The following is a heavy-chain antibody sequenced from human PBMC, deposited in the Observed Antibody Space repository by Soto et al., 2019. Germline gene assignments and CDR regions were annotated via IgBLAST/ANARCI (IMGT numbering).Heavy chain of an antibody. CDR3: ARPSGYCSGGSCFPFDR. J-gene: IGHJ5*02. CDR2: VRQGDNER. CDR1: GFTFNEYW. Sequence: PGGSLRLSCAASGFTFNEYWMTWVRQAPGRGLEWVANVRQGDNERYYVDSVKGRFTISRDNAQSSLYLQMNNLRAEDTAVYYCARPSGYCSGGSCFPFDRWGQGALVTVSS. D-gene: IGHD2-15*01. V-gene: IGHV3-7*05.